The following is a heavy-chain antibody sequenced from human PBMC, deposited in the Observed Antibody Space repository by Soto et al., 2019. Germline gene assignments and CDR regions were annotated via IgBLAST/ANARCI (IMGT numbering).Heavy chain of an antibody. D-gene: IGHD3-16*02. Sequence: EVQLVESGGGLVRPGGSLSLSCAASGLAFRSFLMSWVRQAPGGGLEWVANLNQDGRDKYYSDAVRGRFTISRDNAANSLFLHMNSLGAEDTAVYYCATYQDDEWEAYRHRYWGQRTLVTVSS. J-gene: IGHJ4*02. CDR1: GLAFRSFL. CDR2: LNQDGRDK. V-gene: IGHV3-7*01. CDR3: ATYQDDEWEAYRHRY.